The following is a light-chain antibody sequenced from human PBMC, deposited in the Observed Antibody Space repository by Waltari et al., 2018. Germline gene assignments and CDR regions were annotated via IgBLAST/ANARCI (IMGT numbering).Light chain of an antibody. V-gene: IGLV1-51*02. CDR3: GTWDSSLSGAV. Sequence: QSVLTQPPSASAAPGQRVTISCSGGSPNIGNNYVSWYRQFPGTAPKLLIYEDNERPSGVPGRFSGSKSGTSATLDITGLQAGDEADYYCGTWDSSLSGAVFGGGTHLTVL. J-gene: IGLJ7*01. CDR2: EDN. CDR1: SPNIGNNY.